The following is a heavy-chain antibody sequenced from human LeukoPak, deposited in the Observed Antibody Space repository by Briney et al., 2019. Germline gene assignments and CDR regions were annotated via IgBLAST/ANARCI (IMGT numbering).Heavy chain of an antibody. CDR2: IANDGRDK. D-gene: IGHD2-15*01. CDR1: GFTFSIYG. Sequence: GGSLRLSCAASGFTFSIYGMHWVRQAPGKGLEGVAVIANDGRDKKYVDSVKGRFTISRDNSKNTLYLQMDSLRAEDTAVYYCAKDGSIGAAEYYFDSWGQGTLVAVSS. CDR3: AKDGSIGAAEYYFDS. V-gene: IGHV3-30*18. J-gene: IGHJ4*02.